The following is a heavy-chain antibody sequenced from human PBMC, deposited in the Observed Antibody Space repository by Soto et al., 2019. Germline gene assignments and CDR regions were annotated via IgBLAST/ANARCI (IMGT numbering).Heavy chain of an antibody. Sequence: EVQLVESGGGLVLPGGSLRLSCVASGFTFSNYWMHWVRQAPGKGLVWVSRINSDGSSTSYADSVKGRFTISRDNAKNTLYLQMNSLRAEDTAVYYCARRDLQWAYDYWGQGTLVTVSS. J-gene: IGHJ4*02. CDR2: INSDGSST. CDR1: GFTFSNYW. V-gene: IGHV3-74*01. CDR3: ARRDLQWAYDY. D-gene: IGHD1-26*01.